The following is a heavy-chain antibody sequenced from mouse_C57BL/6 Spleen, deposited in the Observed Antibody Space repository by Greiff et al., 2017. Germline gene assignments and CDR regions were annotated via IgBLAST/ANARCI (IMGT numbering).Heavy chain of an antibody. V-gene: IGHV5-6*01. CDR3: APHATRFPFAS. CDR1: GYTFSSYG. Sequence: EVKLVQSGGDLVKPGGSLKLSCAASGYTFSSYGMSWVRQTPDKRLEWVATISSGGSYTYYPDSVKGRFTISRDNAKNTLYLQMSSLKSDDTAMYYCAPHATRFPFASWVQWPLVTVSA. CDR2: ISSGGSYT. J-gene: IGHJ3*02.